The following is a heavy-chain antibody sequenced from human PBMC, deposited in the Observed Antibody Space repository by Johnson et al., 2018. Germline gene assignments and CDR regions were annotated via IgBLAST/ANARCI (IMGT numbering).Heavy chain of an antibody. CDR1: GFTLSMYG. CDR2: ISSDGSKE. CDR3: AKDLGSSSWWGWFDP. Sequence: QVQLVQSGGGVVQPGRSLRLSCAASGFTLSMYGMHWVRQAPVRGLEWVAFISSDGSKERFADSVRGRFTLSRDNFKSTLYLQMNSLRTEDTGVYYCAKDLGSSSWWGWFDPLGQGTLVTVSS. D-gene: IGHD6-6*01. V-gene: IGHV3-30*18. J-gene: IGHJ5*02.